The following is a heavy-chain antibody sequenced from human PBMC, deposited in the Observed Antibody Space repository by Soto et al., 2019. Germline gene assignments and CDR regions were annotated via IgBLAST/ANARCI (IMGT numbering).Heavy chain of an antibody. CDR2: INPNSGGT. D-gene: IGHD3-10*01. J-gene: IGHJ3*02. Sequence: ASVKVSCKASGYTFTGYYMHWVRQAPGQGLEWMGWINPNSGGTNYAQKFQGWVTMTRDTSISTAYMELSRLRSDDTAVYYCARPSSGSYPGAFDIWGQGTMVTVSS. V-gene: IGHV1-2*04. CDR3: ARPSSGSYPGAFDI. CDR1: GYTFTGYY.